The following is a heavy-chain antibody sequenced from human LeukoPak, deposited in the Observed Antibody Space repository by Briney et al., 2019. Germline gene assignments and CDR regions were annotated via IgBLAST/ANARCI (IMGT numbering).Heavy chain of an antibody. V-gene: IGHV3-23*01. CDR3: AKELGSGYFDY. D-gene: IGHD2-15*01. CDR2: ISNSGGGT. Sequence: GGSLRLSCEASGFTFSSYAMTWVRQAPGKGLEWVSAISNSGGGTYYADSVKGRFTISRDNSKNTLYLQMNSLRAEDTAVYFCAKELGSGYFDYWGQGTLVTVSS. J-gene: IGHJ4*02. CDR1: GFTFSSYA.